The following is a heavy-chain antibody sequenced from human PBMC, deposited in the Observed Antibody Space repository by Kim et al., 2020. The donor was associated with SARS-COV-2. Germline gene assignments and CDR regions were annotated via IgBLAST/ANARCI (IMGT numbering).Heavy chain of an antibody. Sequence: ADAVKGRFNISRDNARNSRYLQMNSLRAEDTCVYYCARDDRLTGYFPFDYWGQGALVTVSS. CDR3: ARDDRLTGYFPFDY. J-gene: IGHJ4*02. V-gene: IGHV3-21*01. D-gene: IGHD3-9*01.